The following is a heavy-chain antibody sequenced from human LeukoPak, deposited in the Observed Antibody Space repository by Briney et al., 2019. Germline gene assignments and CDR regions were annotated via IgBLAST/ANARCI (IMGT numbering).Heavy chain of an antibody. J-gene: IGHJ6*02. D-gene: IGHD2-15*01. V-gene: IGHV4-59*01. Sequence: PSETLSLTCTVSGGSISSYYWSWIRQPPGKGLEWIGYIYYSGSTNYNPSLKSRVTISVDTSKNQFSPKLSSVSAADTAVYYCARVGGGNYYYYGMDVWGQGTTVTVSS. CDR1: GGSISSYY. CDR2: IYYSGST. CDR3: ARVGGGNYYYYGMDV.